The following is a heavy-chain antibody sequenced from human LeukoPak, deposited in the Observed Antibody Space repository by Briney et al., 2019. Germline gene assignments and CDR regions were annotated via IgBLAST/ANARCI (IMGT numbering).Heavy chain of an antibody. Sequence: SETLTLTCTVSGGSISSSSYYWGWIRQPPGKGLEWIGSIYYSGSTYYNPSLKSRVTISVDTSKNQFSLKLSSVTAADTAVYYCASMGGQQLAFDYWGQGTLVTVSS. CDR1: GGSISSSSYY. CDR2: IYYSGST. V-gene: IGHV4-39*01. D-gene: IGHD6-13*01. J-gene: IGHJ4*02. CDR3: ASMGGQQLAFDY.